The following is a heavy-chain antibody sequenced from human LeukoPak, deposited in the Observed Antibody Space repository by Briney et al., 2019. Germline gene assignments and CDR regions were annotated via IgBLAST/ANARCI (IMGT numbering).Heavy chain of an antibody. Sequence: TSETLSLTCTVSGGSISSYYWSWIRQPPGKGLEWIGYIYYSGSTNYNPSLKSRVTISVDKSKNQFSLKLSSVTAADTAVYYCARFERGAVAGTGGDYWGQGTLVTVSS. J-gene: IGHJ4*02. CDR3: ARFERGAVAGTGGDY. D-gene: IGHD6-19*01. V-gene: IGHV4-59*12. CDR1: GGSISSYY. CDR2: IYYSGST.